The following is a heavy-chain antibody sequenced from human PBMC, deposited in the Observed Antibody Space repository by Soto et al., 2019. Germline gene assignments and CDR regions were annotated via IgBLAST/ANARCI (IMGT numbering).Heavy chain of an antibody. Sequence: SGPTLVNPTQTLTLTCTFSGFSLSTSGVGVGWIRPPPGKPLEWLALIYWDDDKRYSPSLKSRLTITKDTSKNQVVLTMTNMDPVDTATYYCARSGGSGSHDNWFDPWGQGTLLTVSS. J-gene: IGHJ5*02. CDR3: ARSGGSGSHDNWFDP. CDR1: GFSLSTSGVG. CDR2: IYWDDDK. D-gene: IGHD3-10*01. V-gene: IGHV2-5*02.